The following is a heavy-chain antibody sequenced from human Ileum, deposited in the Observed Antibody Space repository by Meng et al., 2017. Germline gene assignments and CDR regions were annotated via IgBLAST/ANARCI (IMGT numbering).Heavy chain of an antibody. Sequence: GESLKISCVASGFTFSDYAVTWVRQGPGKGLEWVAGISADGRSTYHPDSVKGRFSISRANSMNTLNLQMNSLRVEDTAVYYCAKGSTYYYGAVSYTYFDNWGQGTLVTVSS. V-gene: IGHV3-23*01. J-gene: IGHJ4*02. CDR1: GFTFSDYA. CDR3: AKGSTYYYGAVSYTYFDN. D-gene: IGHD3-10*01. CDR2: ISADGRST.